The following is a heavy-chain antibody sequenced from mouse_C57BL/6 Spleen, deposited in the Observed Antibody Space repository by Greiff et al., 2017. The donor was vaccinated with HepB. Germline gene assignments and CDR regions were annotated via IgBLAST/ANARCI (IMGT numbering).Heavy chain of an antibody. Sequence: QVTLKVSGPGILQPSQTLSLTCSFSGFSLSTFGMGVGWIRQPSGKGLEWLAHIWWDDDKYYNPALKSRLTISKDTSKNQVFLKIANVDTAYTATYYCARIRYGSSYWYFDVWGTGTTVTVSS. D-gene: IGHD1-1*01. CDR3: ARIRYGSSYWYFDV. V-gene: IGHV8-8*01. CDR2: IWWDDDK. J-gene: IGHJ1*03. CDR1: GFSLSTFGMG.